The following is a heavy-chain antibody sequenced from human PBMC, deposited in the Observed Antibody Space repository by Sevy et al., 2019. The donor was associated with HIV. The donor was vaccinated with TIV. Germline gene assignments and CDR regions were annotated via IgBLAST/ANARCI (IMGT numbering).Heavy chain of an antibody. CDR2: IRNRPNSYTT. CDR1: GFTFSDHY. CDR3: VRGPNCGVGGCQQISPYCLDV. V-gene: IGHV3-72*01. Sequence: GGSLRLSCAASGFTFSDHYVDWVRQAPGKGLEWIGRIRNRPNSYTTEYAASVEGRFTISRDDSRNSLYLQMNSLKTEDSPVYYCVRGPNCGVGGCQQISPYCLDVWGKGATVTVSS. D-gene: IGHD2-21*01. J-gene: IGHJ6*03.